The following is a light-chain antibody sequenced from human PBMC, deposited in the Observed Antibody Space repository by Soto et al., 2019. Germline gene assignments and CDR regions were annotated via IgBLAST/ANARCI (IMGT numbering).Light chain of an antibody. CDR1: DIGRKN. V-gene: IGLV3-9*01. Sequence: SYELTQPLSVSVALGQTARITCGGYDIGRKNVHWYQQKPGQAPVLVIHRDRQRPSGIPERISGSNSGNTATLTISRAQAGDEADYFCQVWDTSTEVVFGGGTKLTVL. CDR2: RDR. CDR3: QVWDTSTEVV. J-gene: IGLJ2*01.